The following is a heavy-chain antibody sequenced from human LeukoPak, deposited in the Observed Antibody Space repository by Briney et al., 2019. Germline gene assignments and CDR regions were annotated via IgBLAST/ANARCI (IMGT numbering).Heavy chain of an antibody. J-gene: IGHJ4*02. V-gene: IGHV4-61*02. CDR1: GGSISSGSYY. D-gene: IGHD6-13*01. CDR3: AREGGRYSSSWYGL. Sequence: SETLSLTCTVSGGSISSGSYYWSWIRQPAGKGLEWIGRIYTSGSTNYNPSLKSRVTMSVDTSKNQFSLKLSSVTAADTAVYYCAREGGRYSSSWYGLWGQGTLVTVSS. CDR2: IYTSGST.